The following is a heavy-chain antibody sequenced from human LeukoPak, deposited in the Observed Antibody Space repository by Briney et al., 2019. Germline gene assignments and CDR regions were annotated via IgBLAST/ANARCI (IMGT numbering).Heavy chain of an antibody. CDR1: GFTFSSYA. Sequence: PGGSLRLSCAASGFTFSSYAMHWVRQAPGKGLEWVAVISYDGSNKYYADSVKGRFTISRDNSKNTLYLQMNSLRAEDTAVYYCARGYYGSGSILPYYGMDVWGQGTTVTVSS. D-gene: IGHD3-10*01. J-gene: IGHJ6*02. V-gene: IGHV3-30-3*01. CDR3: ARGYYGSGSILPYYGMDV. CDR2: ISYDGSNK.